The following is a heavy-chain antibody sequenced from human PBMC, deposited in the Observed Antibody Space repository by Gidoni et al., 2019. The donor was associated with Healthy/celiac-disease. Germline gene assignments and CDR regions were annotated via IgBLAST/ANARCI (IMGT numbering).Heavy chain of an antibody. V-gene: IGHV1-3*01. Sequence: QVQLVQSGAEVKKPGASVKASCKASGYTFTSYAMHWVRQAPGQRLEWMGWINAGNGNTKYSQKFQGRVTITRDTSASTAYMELSSLRSEDTAVYYCAREGYCSGGSCYSDAFDIWGQGTMVTVSS. CDR2: INAGNGNT. CDR3: AREGYCSGGSCYSDAFDI. CDR1: GYTFTSYA. J-gene: IGHJ3*02. D-gene: IGHD2-15*01.